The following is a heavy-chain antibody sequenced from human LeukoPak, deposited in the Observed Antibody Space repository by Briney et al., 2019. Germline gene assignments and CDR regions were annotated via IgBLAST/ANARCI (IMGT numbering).Heavy chain of an antibody. CDR2: IYYSGST. J-gene: IGHJ6*03. V-gene: IGHV4-31*03. D-gene: IGHD3-3*01. CDR3: ARGAFIPVFGVNYMDV. CDR1: GGSISSGGYY. Sequence: PSQNLSLTCTVSGGSISSGGYYWSWIRQHSGKGLEWIGYIYYSGSTYYNPSLKSRVTMSVNTSKNQFSLKLSSVTAADTAVYYCARGAFIPVFGVNYMDVWGKGTTVTVSS.